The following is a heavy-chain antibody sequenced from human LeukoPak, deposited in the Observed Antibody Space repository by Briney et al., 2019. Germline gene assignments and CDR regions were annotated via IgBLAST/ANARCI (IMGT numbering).Heavy chain of an antibody. CDR3: ARDSGLLWFGESPGDAFDI. J-gene: IGHJ3*02. D-gene: IGHD3-10*01. CDR2: IYYSGST. V-gene: IGHV4-59*01. CDR1: GGSISSYY. Sequence: PSETLSLTCTVSGGSISSYYWSWIRQPPGKGLEWIGYIYYSGSTNYNPSLKSRATISVDTSKNQFSLKLSSVTAADTAVYYCARDSGLLWFGESPGDAFDIWGQGTMVTVSS.